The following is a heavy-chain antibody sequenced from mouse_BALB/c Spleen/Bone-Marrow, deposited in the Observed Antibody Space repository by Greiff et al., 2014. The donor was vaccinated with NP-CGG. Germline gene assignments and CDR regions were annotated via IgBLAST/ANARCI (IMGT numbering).Heavy chain of an antibody. J-gene: IGHJ1*01. CDR2: ITIGGSYT. D-gene: IGHD1-2*01. Sequence: DVHLVESGGGLVKPGGSLKLSCAASGFTFSSYALSWVRQTPEKRLEWVVTITIGGSYTFYPDSVRGRFTISRDNAKNTLYLQMSSLRSEDTAMYYCARRGENSLLRPRYFDVWGAGTTVTVSS. CDR3: ARRGENSLLRPRYFDV. V-gene: IGHV5-9-3*01. CDR1: GFTFSSYA.